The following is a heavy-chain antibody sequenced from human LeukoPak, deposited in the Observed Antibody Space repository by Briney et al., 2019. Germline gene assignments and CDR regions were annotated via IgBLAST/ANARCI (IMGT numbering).Heavy chain of an antibody. CDR2: ISSTGGTT. Sequence: GGSLRLSCAASGITFSSYGMSWVRQAPGKGLEWVSSISSTGGTTYYADSVKGRFTISRDNSKNTLYLQMNSLRAEDTAIYYCAKANVFGVLDYFDYWGQGTLVTVSS. J-gene: IGHJ4*02. CDR3: AKANVFGVLDYFDY. D-gene: IGHD3-3*01. CDR1: GITFSSYG. V-gene: IGHV3-23*01.